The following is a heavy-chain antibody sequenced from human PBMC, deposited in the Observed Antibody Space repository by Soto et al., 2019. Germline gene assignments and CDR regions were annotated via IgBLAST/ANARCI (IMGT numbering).Heavy chain of an antibody. CDR1: GFSLSTSGVG. CDR3: AHGTEKFDP. J-gene: IGHJ5*02. CDR2: IYWDDDK. Sequence: QITLKESGPTLVKPTQPLTLTCTFSGFSLSTSGVGVAWIRQPPGKALEWLALIYWDDDKRYSPSLKSRLTSTKNPPKSPVVLTMTKMDPVDTATHYSAHGTEKFDPRGQGPLATVSS. V-gene: IGHV2-5*02.